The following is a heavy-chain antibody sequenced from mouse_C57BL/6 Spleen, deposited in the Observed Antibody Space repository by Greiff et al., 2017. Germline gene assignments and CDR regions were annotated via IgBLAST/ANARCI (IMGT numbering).Heavy chain of an antibody. V-gene: IGHV1-80*01. CDR1: GYAFSSYW. D-gene: IGHD3-2*02. J-gene: IGHJ2*01. CDR2: IYPGGGDT. Sequence: VQLQQSGAELVKPGASVKISCKASGYAFSSYWMNWVKQRPGKGLEWIGQIYPGGGDTNYNGKFKGKATLTAYKTSSTAYMRLRSLTSDDSSVYFCAREGSSGRFDYWGQGTTLTVSS. CDR3: AREGSSGRFDY.